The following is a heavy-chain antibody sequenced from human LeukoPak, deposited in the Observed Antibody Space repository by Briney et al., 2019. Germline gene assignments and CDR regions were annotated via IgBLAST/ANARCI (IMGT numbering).Heavy chain of an antibody. J-gene: IGHJ4*02. CDR2: INQDGSQK. Sequence: GGSLRLSCAASGFTFSTYWMSWVRQAPGKGLEWVASINQDGSQKRYVDSVQGRFTISRDNTKKSLFLQMNSLRAEDTAVYYCARLKDDVTKLDYWGQGTLGTVSS. CDR1: GFTFSTYW. D-gene: IGHD2-8*01. CDR3: ARLKDDVTKLDY. V-gene: IGHV3-7*01.